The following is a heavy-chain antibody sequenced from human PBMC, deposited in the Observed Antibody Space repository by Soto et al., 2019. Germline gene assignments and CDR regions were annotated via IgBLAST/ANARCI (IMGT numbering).Heavy chain of an antibody. CDR2: IIPIFGTA. J-gene: IGHJ4*02. V-gene: IGHV1-69*13. D-gene: IGHD2-15*01. CDR3: AREGSGSQAPAFDY. Sequence: GASVKVSCKASGGTFSSYAISWVRQAPGQGLEWMGGIIPIFGTANYAQKFQGRVTITADESTSTAYMELSSLRSEDTAVYYCAREGSGSQAPAFDYWGQGTLVTVSS. CDR1: GGTFSSYA.